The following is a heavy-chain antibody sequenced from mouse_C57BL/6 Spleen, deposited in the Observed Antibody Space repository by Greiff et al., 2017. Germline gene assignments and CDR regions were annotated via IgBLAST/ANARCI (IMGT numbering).Heavy chain of an antibody. CDR3: ARDPFAY. J-gene: IGHJ3*01. V-gene: IGHV3-6*01. CDR2: ISYDGSN. CDR1: GYSITSGYY. Sequence: EVKLEESGPGLVKPSQSLSLTCSVTGYSITSGYYWNWIRQFPGNKLEWMGYISYDGSNNYNPSLKNRISITRDTSKNQFFLKLNSVTTEDTATYYCARDPFAYWGQVTLVTVSA.